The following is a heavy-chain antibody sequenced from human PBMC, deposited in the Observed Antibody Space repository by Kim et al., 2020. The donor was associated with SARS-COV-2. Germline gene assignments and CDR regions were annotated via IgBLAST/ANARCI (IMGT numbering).Heavy chain of an antibody. CDR2: INWNGGST. J-gene: IGHJ6*02. CDR1: GFTFDDYG. CDR3: ARANYDILTGYYNVRSGVRMDV. D-gene: IGHD3-9*01. Sequence: GGSLRLSCAASGFTFDDYGMSWVRQAPGKGLEWVSGINWNGGSTGYADSVKGRFTISRDNAKNSLYLQMNSLRAEDTALYHCARANYDILTGYYNVRSGVRMDVWGQGTTVTVSS. V-gene: IGHV3-20*01.